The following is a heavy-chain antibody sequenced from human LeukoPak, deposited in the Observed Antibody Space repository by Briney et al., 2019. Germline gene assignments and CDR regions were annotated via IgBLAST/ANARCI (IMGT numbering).Heavy chain of an antibody. D-gene: IGHD6-19*01. CDR3: ARVAVAVSWLVYYYYYMDV. Sequence: PGRSLRLSCAASGFTFSSYAMHWVRQAPGKGLEWVAVISYDGSNKYYADSVKGRFTISRDNSKNTLYLQMNSLRAEDTAVYYCARVAVAVSWLVYYYYYMDVWGKGTTDTVSS. CDR1: GFTFSSYA. V-gene: IGHV3-30*04. CDR2: ISYDGSNK. J-gene: IGHJ6*03.